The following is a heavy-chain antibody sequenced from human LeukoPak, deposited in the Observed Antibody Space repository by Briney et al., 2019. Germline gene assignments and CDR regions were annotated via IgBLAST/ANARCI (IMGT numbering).Heavy chain of an antibody. Sequence: TSETLSLTCTVSGGSISSYYWSWIRQPAGKGLEWIGRIYSSGSTNYNPSLKSRVTISVDTSKNQFSLKLSSVTAADTAVYYCARRTLEWSNDYWGQGTLVTVSS. CDR3: ARRTLEWSNDY. CDR1: GGSISSYY. CDR2: IYSSGST. J-gene: IGHJ4*02. V-gene: IGHV4-4*07. D-gene: IGHD3-3*01.